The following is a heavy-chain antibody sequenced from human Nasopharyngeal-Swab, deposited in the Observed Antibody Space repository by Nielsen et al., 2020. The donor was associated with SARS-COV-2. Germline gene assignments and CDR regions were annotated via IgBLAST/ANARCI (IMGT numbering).Heavy chain of an antibody. V-gene: IGHV3-66*03. Sequence: GESLKISCAASGFTFSAYAMNWVRQAPGKGLEWVSLIYSSGGTHYADSVKGRFTISRDNSNNTLYLQMNSLRPDDTAVYYCARDGYSYDDAFDIWGQGTLVTVSS. D-gene: IGHD5-18*01. CDR2: IYSSGGT. CDR3: ARDGYSYDDAFDI. J-gene: IGHJ3*02. CDR1: GFTFSAYA.